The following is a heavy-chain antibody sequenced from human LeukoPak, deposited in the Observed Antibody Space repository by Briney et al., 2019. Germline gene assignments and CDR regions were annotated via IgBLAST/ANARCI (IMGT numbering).Heavy chain of an antibody. V-gene: IGHV3-7*01. Sequence: QPGGSLRLSCAASGFTFSGHWMTWVRQALGKGLQWVASIRQDGSVKYYVDSVQGRFIISRDNAMNSLYLQMNSLRAEDTAVYYCARWSHDRFGYYWISSWGQGTLVTVSS. J-gene: IGHJ5*02. CDR3: ARWSHDRFGYYWISS. CDR2: IRQDGSVK. CDR1: GFTFSGHW. D-gene: IGHD3-22*01.